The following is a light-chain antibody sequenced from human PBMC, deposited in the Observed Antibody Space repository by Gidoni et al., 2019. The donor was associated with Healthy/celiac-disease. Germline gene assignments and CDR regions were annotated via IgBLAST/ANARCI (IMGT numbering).Light chain of an antibody. J-gene: IGKJ2*04. CDR3: QQSYDMCS. V-gene: IGKV1-39*01. CDR2: AAS. CDR1: QSISSY. Sequence: DIQMTQSPSSLSASVGDRVTITCRASQSISSYLNWYQQKPGKAPKLLIYAASSLQSGVPSRFSGSGSGTDFTLTISSLQPEDFATYYCQQSYDMCSFGQGTKLEIK.